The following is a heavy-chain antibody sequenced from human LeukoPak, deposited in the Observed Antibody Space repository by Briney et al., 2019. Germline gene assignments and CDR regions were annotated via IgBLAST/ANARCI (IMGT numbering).Heavy chain of an antibody. V-gene: IGHV3-7*01. CDR2: IKQDGSEK. J-gene: IGHJ4*02. CDR1: GFTFSSYW. D-gene: IGHD1-1*01. CDR3: ARDGNWNDFEPLDY. Sequence: GGSLRLSCAASGFTFSSYWMSWVRQAPGKGLEWVANIKQDGSEKYYVDSVKGRFTISRDNAKNSLYLQMNSLRAEDTAVYYCARDGNWNDFEPLDYWGQGTLVTVSS.